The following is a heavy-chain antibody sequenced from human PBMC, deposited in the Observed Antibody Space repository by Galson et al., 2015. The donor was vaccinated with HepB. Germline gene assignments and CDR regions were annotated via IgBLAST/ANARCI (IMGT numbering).Heavy chain of an antibody. Sequence: SLRLSCAASGFTLSSYDMHWVRQAPGKGLEWVAFIRFDGSYKYYAASVKGRFTISRDNSKNTLSLQMNSLRAEDTALYYYAKLSLEWRRFANNDYWGQGTLVTVSS. V-gene: IGHV3-30*02. CDR1: GFTLSSYD. J-gene: IGHJ4*02. CDR3: AKLSLEWRRFANNDY. CDR2: IRFDGSYK. D-gene: IGHD5-12*01.